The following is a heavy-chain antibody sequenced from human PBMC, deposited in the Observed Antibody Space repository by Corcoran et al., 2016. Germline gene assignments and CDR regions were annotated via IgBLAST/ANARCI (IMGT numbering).Heavy chain of an antibody. CDR1: GYTFTSYD. CDR2: MNPNSGNT. V-gene: IGHV1-8*01. D-gene: IGHD5-18*01. Sequence: QVQLVQSGAEVKKPGASVKVSCKASGYTFTSYDINWVRQATGQGLEWMGWMNPNSGNTGYAQKFQGRVTMTRDTSTSTVYMELSSLRSEDTAVYYCARAWDTWIQPLFDYWGQGTLVTVSS. CDR3: ARAWDTWIQPLFDY. J-gene: IGHJ4*02.